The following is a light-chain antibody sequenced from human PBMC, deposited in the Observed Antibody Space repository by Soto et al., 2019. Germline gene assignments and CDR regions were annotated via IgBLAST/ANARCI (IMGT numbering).Light chain of an antibody. CDR2: DAS. CDR1: LSVRRY. J-gene: IGKJ5*01. V-gene: IGKV3-11*01. CDR3: QQRSNWPIT. Sequence: EIVLTQSPATLSLSPRVRATLSCRARLSVRRYFAWYPPHPCQAPRLLIYDASHRATGIPARFRGSASGPDFTITISSLKPEDFAVYYCQQRSNWPITFGQGTRLEIK.